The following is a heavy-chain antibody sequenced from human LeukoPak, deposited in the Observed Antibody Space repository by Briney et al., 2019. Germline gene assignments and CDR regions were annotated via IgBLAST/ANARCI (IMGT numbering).Heavy chain of an antibody. CDR2: IYTSGST. J-gene: IGHJ4*02. Sequence: SQTLSLTCTVSGGSISSGSYYWSWIRQPAGKGLEWIGRIYTSGSTNYNPSLKSRVTISVDTSKNQFSLKLSSVTAADTAVYYCARDPGLYCSSTSCLSDYWGQGTLVTVSS. D-gene: IGHD2-2*01. CDR1: GGSISSGSYY. CDR3: ARDPGLYCSSTSCLSDY. V-gene: IGHV4-61*02.